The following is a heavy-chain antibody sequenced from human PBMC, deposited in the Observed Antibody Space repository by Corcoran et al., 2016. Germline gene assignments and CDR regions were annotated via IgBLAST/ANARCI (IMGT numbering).Heavy chain of an antibody. V-gene: IGHV1-18*01. CDR1: GYTFTSYG. CDR3: GRFDLGLEWLLSLGLGVVGAFDI. CDR2: ISAYNGNT. D-gene: IGHD3-3*01. Sequence: QVQLVQSGAEVKKPGASVKVSCKASGYTFTSYGISWVRQAPGQGLEWMGWISAYNGNTNYAQKLQGRVTMTTDTSTSTAYMELRSLRSDDTAVYYCGRFDLGLEWLLSLGLGVVGAFDIWGQGTMVTVSS. J-gene: IGHJ3*02.